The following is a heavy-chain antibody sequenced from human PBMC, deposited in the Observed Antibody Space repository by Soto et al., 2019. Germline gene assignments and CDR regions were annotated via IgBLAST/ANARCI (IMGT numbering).Heavy chain of an antibody. V-gene: IGHV3-66*01. CDR1: GFTVNSNY. Sequence: EVQLVESGGGLVQPGVSLRLSCAASGFTVNSNYMSWVRQAPGKGLEWVSVIYSDGSTYYADSVKGRFIISRDNSNNTLYFQMNSLRAEDTAVYYCATLSKYDILTGFYPCWGQGTLVTVSS. CDR3: ATLSKYDILTGFYPC. CDR2: IYSDGST. J-gene: IGHJ4*02. D-gene: IGHD3-9*01.